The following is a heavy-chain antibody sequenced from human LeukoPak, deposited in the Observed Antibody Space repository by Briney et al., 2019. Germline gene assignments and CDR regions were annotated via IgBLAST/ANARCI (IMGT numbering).Heavy chain of an antibody. CDR2: INPNSGGT. CDR1: EYTFTGYY. CDR3: ARTAPYDGSWNAKANSYYFDY. V-gene: IGHV1-2*06. J-gene: IGHJ4*02. D-gene: IGHD1-1*01. Sequence: GASVKVSCKASEYTFTGYYMHWVRQAPGQGLEWMGRINPNSGGTNYAQKFQDRVTMTRDTSISTAYMELNSLRSEDTAVYYCARTAPYDGSWNAKANSYYFDYWGQGSLVTVSS.